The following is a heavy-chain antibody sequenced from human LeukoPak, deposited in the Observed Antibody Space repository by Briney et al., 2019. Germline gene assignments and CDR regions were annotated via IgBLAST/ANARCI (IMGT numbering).Heavy chain of an antibody. D-gene: IGHD2/OR15-2a*01. J-gene: IGHJ5*02. CDR3: ARGTTRWDWFDP. Sequence: KPSETLSLTCAVYGGSFSGYYWSWIRQPPGKGLEWIGEINHSGSTNYNPSLKSRVTISVDTSKNQFSLKLSSVTAADTAVYYCARGTTRWDWFDPWGQGTLVTVSS. CDR1: GGSFSGYY. CDR2: INHSGST. V-gene: IGHV4-34*01.